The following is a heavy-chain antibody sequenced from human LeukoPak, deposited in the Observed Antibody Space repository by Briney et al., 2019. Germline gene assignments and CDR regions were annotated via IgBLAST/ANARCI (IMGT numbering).Heavy chain of an antibody. CDR3: ARDRCSNTNCYIDY. V-gene: IGHV3-53*04. J-gene: IGHJ4*02. CDR1: GFTVSSNY. Sequence: GGSLRFSCAASGFTVSSNYMSWVRQAPGKELEWVSAIYSGGSTYYADSVKGRFTIFRHNSKNTLYLQMNSLRAEDTAVYYCARDRCSNTNCYIDYWGQGTLVTVSS. CDR2: IYSGGST. D-gene: IGHD2-2*02.